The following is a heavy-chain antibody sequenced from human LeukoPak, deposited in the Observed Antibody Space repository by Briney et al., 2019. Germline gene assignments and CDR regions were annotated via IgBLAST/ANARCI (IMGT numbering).Heavy chain of an antibody. CDR1: GITFSSYG. CDR2: ISSTGGTT. Sequence: PGGTLRFSCAASGITFSSYGMSWVRQAPGKGLEWVSSISSTGGTTYYADSVKGRFTISRDNSKNTLYLQMNSLRAEDTAVYYCAKGAGDSSRWYAIFDYWGQGTLVTVSS. D-gene: IGHD6-13*01. CDR3: AKGAGDSSRWYAIFDY. V-gene: IGHV3-23*01. J-gene: IGHJ4*02.